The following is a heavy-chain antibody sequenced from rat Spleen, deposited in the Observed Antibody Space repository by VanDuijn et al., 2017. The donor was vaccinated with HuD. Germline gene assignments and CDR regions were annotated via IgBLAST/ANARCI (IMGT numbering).Heavy chain of an antibody. CDR3: TRCFDL. J-gene: IGHJ2*01. Sequence: EVQLVESGGGLVQPGRSLKLSCVASGFTFNNYWMTWIRQAPGKGLEWVASITNTGGSTYYSDSVKGRFTISRDNAKSILNLQMNNLRSEDTATYYCTRCFDLWGQGVMVTVSS. CDR2: ITNTGGST. V-gene: IGHV5-31*01. CDR1: GFTFNNYW.